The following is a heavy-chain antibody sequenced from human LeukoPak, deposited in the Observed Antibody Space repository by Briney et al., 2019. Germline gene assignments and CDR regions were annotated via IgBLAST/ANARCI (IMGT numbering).Heavy chain of an antibody. D-gene: IGHD3-9*01. J-gene: IGHJ4*02. V-gene: IGHV4-38-2*02. Sequence: SETLSLTCTVSGYSISSGYYWGWIRQPPGKGLEWIGSIYHSGSTYYNPSLKSRVTISVDTSKNQFSLKLSSVTAADTAVYYCARAGDYDILTGPEYYFDYWGQGTLVTVSS. CDR2: IYHSGST. CDR1: GYSISSGYY. CDR3: ARAGDYDILTGPEYYFDY.